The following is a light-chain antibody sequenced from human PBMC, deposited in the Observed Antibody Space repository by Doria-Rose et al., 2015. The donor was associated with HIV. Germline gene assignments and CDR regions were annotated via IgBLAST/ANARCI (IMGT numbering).Light chain of an antibody. CDR2: EVN. CDR3: CSYAGTPLV. CDR1: SNDVGSYNL. Sequence: QSVLIQPASLSGSPGQSITISCTGTSNDVGSYNLVSWYQQHPGKAPKPMIYEVNKRPSGVSYRFSGSKSGNTASLTISGLQAEDEADYYCCSYAGTPLVFGSGTKVTVL. J-gene: IGLJ1*01. V-gene: IGLV2-23*02.